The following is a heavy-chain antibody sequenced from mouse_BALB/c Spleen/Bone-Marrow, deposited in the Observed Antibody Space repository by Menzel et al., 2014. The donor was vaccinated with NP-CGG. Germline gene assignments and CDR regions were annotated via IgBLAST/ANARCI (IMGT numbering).Heavy chain of an antibody. CDR2: ISSGSSTI. D-gene: IGHD1-1*01. Sequence: EVMLVESGGGLVQPGGSRKLSCAASGFTFSSFGMHWVRQASEKGLEWVAYISSGSSTIYYADTVMGRFTISRDNPKNTLFLQMTSLRSEDTAMYYCARSGSSSGYFDYWGQGTTLTVSS. V-gene: IGHV5-17*02. CDR3: ARSGSSSGYFDY. J-gene: IGHJ2*01. CDR1: GFTFSSFG.